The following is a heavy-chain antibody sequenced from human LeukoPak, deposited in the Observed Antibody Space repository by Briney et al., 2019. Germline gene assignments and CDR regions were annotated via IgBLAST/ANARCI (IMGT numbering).Heavy chain of an antibody. J-gene: IGHJ5*02. CDR2: IYYSGST. CDR1: GGSISSGGYY. Sequence: SQTLSLTCTVSGGSISSGGYYWIWIRQHPGKGLEWVVYIYYSGSTYSNPSLKIRVSISVDTSKNKFSLKLNSETAADTAVYLCERELRTAAAIASVWFDPWGQGTLVTVSS. CDR3: ERELRTAAAIASVWFDP. D-gene: IGHD2-2*02. V-gene: IGHV4-31*03.